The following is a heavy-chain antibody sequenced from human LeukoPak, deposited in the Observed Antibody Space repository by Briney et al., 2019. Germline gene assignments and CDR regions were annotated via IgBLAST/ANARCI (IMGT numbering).Heavy chain of an antibody. J-gene: IGHJ4*02. CDR1: GFTFSTYW. CDR2: LKPDGSEK. CDR3: ARDPRWLDY. D-gene: IGHD4-23*01. V-gene: IGHV3-7*01. Sequence: GGSLRLSCAASGFTFSTYWMSWVRQAPGKGLEWVANLKPDGSEKYYVDSVKGRFTISRDNAKNSLYLQMNTLRAEDTAVYYCARDPRWLDYWGQGTLVTVSS.